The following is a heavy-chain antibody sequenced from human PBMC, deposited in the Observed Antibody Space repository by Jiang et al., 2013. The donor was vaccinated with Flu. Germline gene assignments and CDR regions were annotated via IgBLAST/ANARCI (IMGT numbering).Heavy chain of an antibody. CDR1: GFTFSSYS. Sequence: VQLLESGGGLVKPGGSLRLSCAASGFTFSSYSMNWVRQAPGKGLEWVSSISSSSSYIYYADSVKGRFTISRDNAKNSLYLQMNSLRAEDTAVYYCARAGRSSSWRTHDAFDIWGQGTMVTVSS. CDR2: ISSSSSYI. CDR3: ARAGRSSSWRTHDAFDI. V-gene: IGHV3-21*01. D-gene: IGHD6-13*01. J-gene: IGHJ3*02.